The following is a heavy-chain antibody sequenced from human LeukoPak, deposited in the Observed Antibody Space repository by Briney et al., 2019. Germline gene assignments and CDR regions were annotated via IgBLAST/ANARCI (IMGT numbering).Heavy chain of an antibody. D-gene: IGHD3-9*01. Sequence: GASVKVSFQASGCTFSSYASSWVRQAPGQGLDWMGGIIPIFGTANYAKKFQGRVKITTAETTSTAHIELRRPRCEDRAVYYCAREKKYYDILNGLKSPGLDAFDISGQGTMVTVSS. J-gene: IGHJ3*02. CDR2: IIPIFGTA. CDR1: GCTFSSYA. V-gene: IGHV1-69*05. CDR3: AREKKYYDILNGLKSPGLDAFDI.